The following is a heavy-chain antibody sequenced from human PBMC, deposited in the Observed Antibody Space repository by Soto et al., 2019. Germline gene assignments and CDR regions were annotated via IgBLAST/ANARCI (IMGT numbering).Heavy chain of an antibody. V-gene: IGHV3-49*03. CDR1: GFTFGDYA. D-gene: IGHD3-22*01. CDR3: AKSRVVVTKTLYYYYGMDV. J-gene: IGHJ6*02. Sequence: GGSLRLSCTTSGFTFGDYAMSWFRQAPGKGLEWVGFIRSKPYGGTTEYAASVKGRFTISRDNSKNTLYLQMNSLRAEDTAVYYCAKSRVVVTKTLYYYYGMDVWGQGTTVTVSS. CDR2: IRSKPYGGTT.